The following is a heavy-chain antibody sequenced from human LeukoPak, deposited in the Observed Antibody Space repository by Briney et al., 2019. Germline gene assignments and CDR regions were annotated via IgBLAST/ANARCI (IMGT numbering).Heavy chain of an antibody. CDR1: GGSISSYY. CDR3: ARIYYYDSSGYYSDAFDI. J-gene: IGHJ3*02. V-gene: IGHV4-59*01. CDR2: IYYSGST. D-gene: IGHD3-22*01. Sequence: PSETLSLTCTVSGGSISSYYWSWIRQPPGKGLEWIGYIYYSGSTNYNPSLKSRVTISVDTSKNQFSLKLSPVTAADTAVYYCARIYYYDSSGYYSDAFDIWGQGTMVTVSS.